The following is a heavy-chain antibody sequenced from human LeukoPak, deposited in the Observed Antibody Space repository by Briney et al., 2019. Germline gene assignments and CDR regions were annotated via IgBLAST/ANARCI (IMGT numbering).Heavy chain of an antibody. CDR3: ARAQYYSYDILTGYMGY. CDR1: GYTLTGYY. D-gene: IGHD3-9*01. J-gene: IGHJ4*02. CDR2: INPNSGGT. Sequence: ASVKVSGKASGYTLTGYYMHWVRQAPGQGLGWLGWINPNSGGTNYAQKFQGRVTMTRDTSISTAYMELSRLRSDDTAVYYCARAQYYSYDILTGYMGYWGQGTLVTVSS. V-gene: IGHV1-2*02.